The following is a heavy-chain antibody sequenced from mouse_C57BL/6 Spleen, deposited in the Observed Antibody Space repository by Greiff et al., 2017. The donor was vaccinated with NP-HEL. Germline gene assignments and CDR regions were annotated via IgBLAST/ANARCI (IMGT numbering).Heavy chain of an antibody. CDR2: FYPGSGSI. J-gene: IGHJ4*01. Sequence: QVQLQQSGAELVKPGASVKLSCKASGYTFTEYTIHWVKQRSGQGLEWIGWFYPGSGSIKYNEKFKDKATLTADKSSSTVYMELSRLTSEDSAVYVCARHEEHGYYGVYYAMDYWGQGTSVTVSS. CDR1: GYTFTEYT. D-gene: IGHD2-3*01. CDR3: ARHEEHGYYGVYYAMDY. V-gene: IGHV1-62-2*01.